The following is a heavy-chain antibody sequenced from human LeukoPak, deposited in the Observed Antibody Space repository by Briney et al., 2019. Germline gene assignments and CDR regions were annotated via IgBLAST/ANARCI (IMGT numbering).Heavy chain of an antibody. V-gene: IGHV3-21*01. CDR2: ISRSGRYI. J-gene: IGHJ6*03. CDR3: ARGRTVYYYYMDV. Sequence: GGSLRLSCAASGFTFSTYSMNWVRQAPGKGLEWVSSISRSGRYIYYADSVKGRFTISRDNAKNSLYLQMNSLRAEDTAVYYCARGRTVYYYYMDVWGKGTTVTVSS. CDR1: GFTFSTYS. D-gene: IGHD4-17*01.